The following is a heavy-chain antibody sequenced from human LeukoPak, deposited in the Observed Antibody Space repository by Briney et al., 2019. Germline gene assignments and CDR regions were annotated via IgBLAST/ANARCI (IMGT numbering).Heavy chain of an antibody. D-gene: IGHD2-2*01. Sequence: PGGSLRLSCAASGFTFSSYAMHWVRQAPGKGLEWVAVISYDGSNKYYADSVKGRFTISRDNSKNTLYLQMNSLRAEDTAVYYCARPLSTPLDAFDIWGQGTMVTVSS. V-gene: IGHV3-30-3*01. CDR2: ISYDGSNK. CDR1: GFTFSSYA. CDR3: ARPLSTPLDAFDI. J-gene: IGHJ3*02.